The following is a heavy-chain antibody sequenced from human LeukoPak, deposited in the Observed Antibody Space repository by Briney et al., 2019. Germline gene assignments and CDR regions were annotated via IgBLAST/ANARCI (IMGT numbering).Heavy chain of an antibody. Sequence: GGSLRLSCAASGFTVGTNFMSWVRQAPGKGLEWVSVIYSGGSTHYADSVKGRFTISRDDSKNTLYLQMNSVRADDTAVYYCARSSRSSWFYYFDHWGQGTLVTVSS. J-gene: IGHJ4*02. V-gene: IGHV3-53*01. CDR3: ARSSRSSWFYYFDH. CDR2: IYSGGST. CDR1: GFTVGTNF. D-gene: IGHD6-6*01.